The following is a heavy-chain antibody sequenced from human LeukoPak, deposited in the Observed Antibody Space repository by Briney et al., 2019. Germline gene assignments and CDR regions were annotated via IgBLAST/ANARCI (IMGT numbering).Heavy chain of an antibody. CDR2: IYYSGST. D-gene: IGHD6-25*01. CDR1: GGSISSSSYY. Sequence: SETLSLTCTVSGGSISSSSYYWGWIRQPPGKGLEWIGSIYYSGSTYYNPSLKSRVTISVDTSKNQFSLKLSSVTAADTAVYYCARHLGYSSGWDRPYYFDYWGQGTLVTVSS. J-gene: IGHJ4*02. CDR3: ARHLGYSSGWDRPYYFDY. V-gene: IGHV4-39*01.